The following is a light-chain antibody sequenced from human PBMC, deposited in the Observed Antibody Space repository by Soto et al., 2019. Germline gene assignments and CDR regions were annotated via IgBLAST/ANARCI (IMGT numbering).Light chain of an antibody. V-gene: IGKV3-15*01. J-gene: IGKJ1*01. CDR1: QSVSSN. CDR2: GAS. CDR3: QQYNNWPLT. Sequence: EIVMTQSPATLSVSPGERATLSCRASQSVSSNLAWYQQKPGQAPRLIIYGASTRATGIAARFSGSGSGTEITLTISSLQSEDFAVSYWQQYNNWPLTFGQGTKVEIK.